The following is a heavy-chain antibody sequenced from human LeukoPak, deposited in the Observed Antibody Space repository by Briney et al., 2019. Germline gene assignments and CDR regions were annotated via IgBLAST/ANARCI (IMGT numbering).Heavy chain of an antibody. V-gene: IGHV4-59*01. CDR1: GGSISSYY. Sequence: PSETLSLTCTVSGGSISSYYWSWIRQPPGKGLEWIGYIYYSGSTNYNPSLKSRVTISVDTSKNQFSLKLSSVTAADTAVYYCARAFRYSSSFDYWGQGTLVTVSS. J-gene: IGHJ4*02. CDR3: ARAFRYSSSFDY. CDR2: IYYSGST. D-gene: IGHD6-13*01.